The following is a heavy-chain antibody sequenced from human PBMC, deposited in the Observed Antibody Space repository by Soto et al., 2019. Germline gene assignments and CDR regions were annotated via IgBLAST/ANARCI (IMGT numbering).Heavy chain of an antibody. Sequence: GASVKVSCKASGGTFSNSALIWVRQAPGQGLEWMGGIIPIFGTVNYAQNFQGRVTITADESTSTAFMELSSLRSDDTAVYYCAREGQIVVVPAATSGDFDYWGQGTLVTVSS. CDR1: GGTFSNSA. D-gene: IGHD2-2*01. CDR3: AREGQIVVVPAATSGDFDY. CDR2: IIPIFGTV. J-gene: IGHJ4*02. V-gene: IGHV1-69*13.